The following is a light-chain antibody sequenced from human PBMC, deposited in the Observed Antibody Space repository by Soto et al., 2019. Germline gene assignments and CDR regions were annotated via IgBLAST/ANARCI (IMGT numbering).Light chain of an antibody. CDR1: QSVLYSSNNKNY. V-gene: IGKV4-1*01. CDR3: QQYYSTPYT. Sequence: DIVMTQSPDSLAVSLGERATVNWKSSQSVLYSSNNKNYLTWYQQKPGQPPKLLIYWASTRESGVPDRFNGSGSGTDFTLTISSLQAEDVAVYYCQQYYSTPYTFGQGTKLEI. J-gene: IGKJ2*01. CDR2: WAS.